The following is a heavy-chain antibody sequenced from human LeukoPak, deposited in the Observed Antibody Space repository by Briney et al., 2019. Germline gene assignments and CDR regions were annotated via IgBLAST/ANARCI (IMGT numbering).Heavy chain of an antibody. CDR1: GGTFSTYT. CDR2: MNPNSGNT. CDR3: AMLGYCSGGSCYSVSYMDV. D-gene: IGHD2-15*01. J-gene: IGHJ6*03. V-gene: IGHV1-8*02. Sequence: GASVKVSCKASGGTFSTYTISWVRQATGQGLEWMGWMNPNSGNTGYAQKFQGRVTMTRNTSISTAYMELSSLRSEDTAVYYCAMLGYCSGGSCYSVSYMDVWGKGTTVTISS.